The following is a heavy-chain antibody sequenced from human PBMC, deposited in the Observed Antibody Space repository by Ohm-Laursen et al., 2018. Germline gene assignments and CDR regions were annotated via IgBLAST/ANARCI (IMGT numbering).Heavy chain of an antibody. CDR3: ARGHTVTTSYYYYGMDV. CDR1: GFTFSSYG. V-gene: IGHV3-33*05. CDR2: ISYDGSNK. Sequence: SLRLSCAASGFTFSSYGMHWVRQAPGKGLEWVAVISYDGSNKYYADSVKGRFTISRDNSKNTLYLQMNSLRAEDTAVYYCARGHTVTTSYYYYGMDVWGQGTMVTVSS. D-gene: IGHD4-17*01. J-gene: IGHJ6*02.